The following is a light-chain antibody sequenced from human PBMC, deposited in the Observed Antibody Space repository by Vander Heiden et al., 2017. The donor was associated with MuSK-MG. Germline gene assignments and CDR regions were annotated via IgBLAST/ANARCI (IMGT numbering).Light chain of an antibody. CDR3: SSFTSSTTPFV. CDR1: SSDIGYYDL. CDR2: EVT. Sequence: QSALTQPASVSGSPGQSITISCTGTSSDIGYYDLVSWYQQHPGKAPKLIISEVTNRPSGVSDRFSGSKSGNTASLTISGLQADDEADDYCSSFTSSTTPFVFGTGTQVTVL. J-gene: IGLJ1*01. V-gene: IGLV2-14*02.